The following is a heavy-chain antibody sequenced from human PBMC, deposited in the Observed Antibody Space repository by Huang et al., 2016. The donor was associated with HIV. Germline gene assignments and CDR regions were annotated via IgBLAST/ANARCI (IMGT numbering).Heavy chain of an antibody. CDR1: GGSFSGYY. D-gene: IGHD1-1*01. Sequence: QVQLQQWGAGLLKPSETLSLTCAVYGGSFSGYYWSWIRQSPGKGLAWIGEINHSGSTNHNPSLKSRLTISVDTSKNQFSLKLSSVTAADTAVYYCARERMMSWLDDHDAFDIWGQGTMVTVSS. V-gene: IGHV4-34*01. CDR3: ARERMMSWLDDHDAFDI. J-gene: IGHJ3*02. CDR2: INHSGST.